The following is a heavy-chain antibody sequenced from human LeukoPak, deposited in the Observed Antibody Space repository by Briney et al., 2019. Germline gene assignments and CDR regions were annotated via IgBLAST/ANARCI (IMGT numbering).Heavy chain of an antibody. D-gene: IGHD5-18*01. CDR1: GGSISSYY. V-gene: IGHV4-59*01. CDR3: ARGGGYSYGARYYYGMDV. J-gene: IGHJ6*02. CDR2: IYYSGST. Sequence: SEALSLTCTVSGGSISSYYWSWIRQPPGKGLEWIGYIYYSGSTNYNPSLKSRVTISVDTSKNQFSLKLSSVTAADTAVYYCARGGGYSYGARYYYGMDVWGQGTTVTVSS.